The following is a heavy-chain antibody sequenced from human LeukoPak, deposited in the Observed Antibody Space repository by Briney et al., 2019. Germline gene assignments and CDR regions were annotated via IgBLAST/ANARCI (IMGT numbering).Heavy chain of an antibody. D-gene: IGHD6-19*01. CDR2: IYSGGDT. CDR3: AKERNLEIAVAGTIFDY. Sequence: GGSLRLSCAASGFTVRSYYMAWVRQAPGKGLEWVSVIYSGGDTYYADSVKGRFTISRDNSKNMIYLEMGSLKAEDTAVYYCAKERNLEIAVAGTIFDYWGQGTLVTVSS. CDR1: GFTVRSYY. V-gene: IGHV3-66*01. J-gene: IGHJ4*02.